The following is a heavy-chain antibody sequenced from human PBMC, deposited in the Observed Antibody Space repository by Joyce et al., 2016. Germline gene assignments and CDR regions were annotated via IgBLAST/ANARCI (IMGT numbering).Heavy chain of an antibody. Sequence: QVQLVESGGGVAQPGRSLRLSCAASGFTLNRYAMQWGRPTPGTGLEWGAGISPDGNKKFYSDSVKDRFIISRDNANKMVFVQMNSLRVEDTGVYYCARSPSNSWHTFDSWGQGTLVTVSS. CDR3: ARSPSNSWHTFDS. D-gene: IGHD2-2*01. CDR1: GFTLNRYA. J-gene: IGHJ4*02. CDR2: ISPDGNKK. V-gene: IGHV3-30-3*01.